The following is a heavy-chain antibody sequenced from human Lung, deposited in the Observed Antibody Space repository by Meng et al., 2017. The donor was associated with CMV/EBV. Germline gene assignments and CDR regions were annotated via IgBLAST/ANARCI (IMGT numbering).Heavy chain of an antibody. Sequence: SETLSLXCTVSGGSVRSSFYYWSWIRQSPGKGLEWIGYIYYSGSTDYNTSLKSRVTMSIDTSKNQISLKLSSVTAADTAVYYCARSPTGDYAMDVWGQGTTVXVSS. D-gene: IGHD4-17*01. CDR1: GGSVRSSFYY. CDR3: ARSPTGDYAMDV. J-gene: IGHJ6*02. CDR2: IYYSGST. V-gene: IGHV4-61*01.